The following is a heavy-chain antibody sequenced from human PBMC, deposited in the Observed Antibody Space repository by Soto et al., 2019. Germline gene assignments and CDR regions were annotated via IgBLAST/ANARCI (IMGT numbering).Heavy chain of an antibody. V-gene: IGHV4-31*03. CDR2: IYYSGST. Sequence: PSETLSLTCTVSGGSISSGGYYWSWIRQHPGKGLEWIGYIYYSGSTYYNPSLKSRVTISVDTSKNQFSLKLSSVTAADTAVYYCAREKSIAARGYYYYMDVWGKGTTVIVSS. CDR1: GGSISSGGYY. D-gene: IGHD6-6*01. J-gene: IGHJ6*03. CDR3: AREKSIAARGYYYYMDV.